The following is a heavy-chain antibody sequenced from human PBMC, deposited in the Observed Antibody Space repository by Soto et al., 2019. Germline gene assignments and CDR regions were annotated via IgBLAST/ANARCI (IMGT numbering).Heavy chain of an antibody. J-gene: IGHJ6*02. CDR2: IVVGSDNT. CDR3: NMDV. V-gene: IGHV1-58*02. CDR1: GFTFTSSA. Sequence: SVKVSCKTSGFTFTSSAIQWVRQARGQRLEWIGWIVVGSDNTNYAQKFQERVTITRDLSTNTIYMDPVDTATYYCARDYHNMDVWGQGTTVTVSS. D-gene: IGHD5-18*01.